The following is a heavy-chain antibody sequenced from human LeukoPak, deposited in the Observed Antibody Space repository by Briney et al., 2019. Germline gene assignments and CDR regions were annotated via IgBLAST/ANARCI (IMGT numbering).Heavy chain of an antibody. CDR2: IYSGGST. D-gene: IGHD2-8*01. V-gene: IGHV3-53*05. CDR1: GFTVSSNY. Sequence: GGSLRLSCAASGFTVSSNYMSWVRQAPGKGLEWVSVIYSGGSTYYADSVKGRFTISRDNSKNTLYLQMNSLRAEDTAVYYCAKSYMYGHYYFDYWGQGTLVTVSS. CDR3: AKSYMYGHYYFDY. J-gene: IGHJ4*02.